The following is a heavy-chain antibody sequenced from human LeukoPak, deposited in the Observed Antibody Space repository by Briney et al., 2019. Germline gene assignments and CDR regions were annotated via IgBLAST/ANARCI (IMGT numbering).Heavy chain of an antibody. D-gene: IGHD3-3*01. CDR3: ARGHPPNLDV. J-gene: IGHJ4*02. V-gene: IGHV4-59*01. CDR2: AYYNGNT. CDR1: GGSIGTDH. Sequence: SETLSLTCTISGGSIGTDHWSWIRQPPGKGLDWIGYAYYNGNTNYNPSLNSRVTISVDTSNNQFSLRLTSVTTADTAVYYCARGHPPNLDVWGQGTLVTVSS.